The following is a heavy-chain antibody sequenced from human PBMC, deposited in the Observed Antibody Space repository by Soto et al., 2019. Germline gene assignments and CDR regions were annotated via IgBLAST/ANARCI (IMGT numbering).Heavy chain of an antibody. Sequence: QVQLVESGGGVVQPGRSLRLSCAASGFTFSSYGMHWVRQAPGKGLEWVAVISYDGSNKYYADSVKGRFTISRDNSKNTRYLQMNGLRAEDTAVYYCEKAPDNYYDSSGYPGDYWGQGTLVTVSS. CDR1: GFTFSSYG. CDR3: EKAPDNYYDSSGYPGDY. J-gene: IGHJ4*02. D-gene: IGHD3-22*01. V-gene: IGHV3-30*18. CDR2: ISYDGSNK.